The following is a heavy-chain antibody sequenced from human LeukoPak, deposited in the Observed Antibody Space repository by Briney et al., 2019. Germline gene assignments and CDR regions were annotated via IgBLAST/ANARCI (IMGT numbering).Heavy chain of an antibody. CDR2: ISYDGPNK. CDR1: GFTFSSYG. Sequence: GGSLRLSCAASGFTFSSYGMHWVRQAPGKGLEWVAVISYDGPNKYYADSVKGRFTISRDDSKGTLYLQMNSLRPEDTAVYYCAKEKLPSGYSFLTDYWGQGTLVTVSS. CDR3: AKEKLPSGYSFLTDY. D-gene: IGHD5-18*01. J-gene: IGHJ4*02. V-gene: IGHV3-30*18.